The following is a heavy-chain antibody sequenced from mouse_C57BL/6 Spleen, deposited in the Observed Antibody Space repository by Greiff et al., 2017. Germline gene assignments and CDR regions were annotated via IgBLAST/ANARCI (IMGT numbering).Heavy chain of an antibody. V-gene: IGHV1-80*01. CDR3: ARDFLFITTGSSWGAMDY. CDR1: GYAFSSYW. J-gene: IGHJ4*01. D-gene: IGHD1-1*01. Sequence: QIQLQQSGAELVKPGASVKISCKASGYAFSSYWMNWVKQRPGKGLEWIGQIYPGDGDTNYNGKFKGKATLTADKSSSTAYMQLSSLTSEDSAVYFCARDFLFITTGSSWGAMDYWGQGTSVTVSS. CDR2: IYPGDGDT.